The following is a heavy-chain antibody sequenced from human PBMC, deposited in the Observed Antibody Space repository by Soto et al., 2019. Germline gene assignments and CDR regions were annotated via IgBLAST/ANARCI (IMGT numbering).Heavy chain of an antibody. V-gene: IGHV1-46*03. Sequence: QVQLVQSGAEVKKPGASVELSCTTSGYTFIDYYIHWVRQAPGQGLEWVGILNPRRGTTIYAQSFQGRVTMTRDTSTSSVYMELSSLRSDDTAVYYCVRGDGASYFHPFFDYWGQGTLVTVSS. CDR3: VRGDGASYFHPFFDY. CDR2: LNPRRGTT. D-gene: IGHD4-17*01. CDR1: GYTFIDYY. J-gene: IGHJ4*02.